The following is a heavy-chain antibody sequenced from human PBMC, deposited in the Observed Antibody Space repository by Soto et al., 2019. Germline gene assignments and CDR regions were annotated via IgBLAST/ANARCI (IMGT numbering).Heavy chain of an antibody. CDR1: GDSFTNYW. J-gene: IGHJ3*02. V-gene: IGHV5-51*01. CDR2: IYPGDSDT. D-gene: IGHD2-21*02. Sequence: PGESLKISWKGAGDSFTNYWIGWVRQMHGKGLEWMGIIYPGDSDTRYSPSFQGQVTISADKSISTAYLQWSSLKASDTAMYYCARPYCGGDCYSGAFDIWGQGTMVTVSS. CDR3: ARPYCGGDCYSGAFDI.